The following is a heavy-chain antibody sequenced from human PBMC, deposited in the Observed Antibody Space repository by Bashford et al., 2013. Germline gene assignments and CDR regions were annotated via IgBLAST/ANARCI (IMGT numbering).Heavy chain of an antibody. Sequence: RQAPGKGLDWIGTFYYSGSTYYNPSLKSRVTISVDTSKNQFSLRLSSVTAADTAVYYCARGSGSYHYFDYWGQGTLVTVSS. J-gene: IGHJ4*02. CDR2: FYYSGST. CDR3: ARGSGSYHYFDY. D-gene: IGHD3-10*01. V-gene: IGHV4-39*01.